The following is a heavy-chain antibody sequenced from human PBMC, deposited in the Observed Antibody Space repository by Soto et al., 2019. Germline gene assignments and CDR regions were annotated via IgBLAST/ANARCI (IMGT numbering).Heavy chain of an antibody. CDR2: IIPIFGTA. J-gene: IGHJ4*02. V-gene: IGHV1-69*13. CDR1: GGTFSSYA. CDR3: ARNLLGGYCSGGSCPILS. Sequence: GASVKVCCEAAGGTFSSYAISWVRQAPGQGLEWMGGIIPIFGTANYAQKFQGRVTITADESTSTAYMELSSLRSEDTALYYCARNLLGGYCSGGSCPILSWGQGTLVTVSS. D-gene: IGHD2-15*01.